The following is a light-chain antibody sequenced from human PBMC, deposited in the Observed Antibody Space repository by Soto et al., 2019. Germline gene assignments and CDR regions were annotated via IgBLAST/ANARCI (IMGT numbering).Light chain of an antibody. CDR3: QHYSSSPQQYSSLSLT. V-gene: IGKV3-20*01. CDR1: QSVSSSY. CDR2: GAS. Sequence: EIVLTQSPDTLSLSPGESATLSCRASQSVSSSYLAWYQQKPGQAPRLLISGASIRATGIPDRFSGSGSGTDFTLTISRLEPEDSAVYYCQHYSSSPQQYSSLSLTFGGGTKV. J-gene: IGKJ4*01.